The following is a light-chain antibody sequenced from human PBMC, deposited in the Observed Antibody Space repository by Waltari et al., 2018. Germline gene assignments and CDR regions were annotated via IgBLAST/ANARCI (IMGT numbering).Light chain of an antibody. Sequence: EIVLTQSPGTLSLSPGERATLSCRASQSVSRTLAWYQQKPGQAPRLLIYDASTRATGIPDRCSGSGFGTDCSLTSSRLEAEDFAVYYCEKYGTLPATVGQGTTGEIK. CDR2: DAS. J-gene: IGKJ1*01. V-gene: IGKV3-20*01. CDR3: EKYGTLPAT. CDR1: QSVSRT.